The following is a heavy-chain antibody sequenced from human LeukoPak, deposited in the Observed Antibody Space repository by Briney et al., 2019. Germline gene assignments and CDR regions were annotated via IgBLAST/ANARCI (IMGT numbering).Heavy chain of an antibody. D-gene: IGHD6-19*01. CDR2: ISGSGGST. Sequence: GGSLRLSCAASGFTFSSYAMSWVRQAPGKGLEWVSAISGSGGSTYYADSVKGRFTISRDNAKNSLYLQMNSLRDEDTAVYYCARGSYSSGYFQHWGQGTLVTVSS. CDR3: ARGSYSSGYFQH. J-gene: IGHJ1*01. CDR1: GFTFSSYA. V-gene: IGHV3-23*01.